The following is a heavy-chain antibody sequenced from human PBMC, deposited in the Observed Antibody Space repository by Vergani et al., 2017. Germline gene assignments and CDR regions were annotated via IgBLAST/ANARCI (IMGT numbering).Heavy chain of an antibody. V-gene: IGHV3-9*01. CDR3: AKDYSSSKDAFDI. J-gene: IGHJ3*02. Sequence: EVQLVESGGGLVQPGRSLRLSCAASGFTFDDYAMHWVRQAPGKGLEWVSGISWNSGSIGYADSVKGRFTISRDNAKNSLYLQMNSLRAEDTALYYCAKDYSSSKDAFDIWGQGTMVTVSS. CDR2: ISWNSGSI. CDR1: GFTFDDYA. D-gene: IGHD6-13*01.